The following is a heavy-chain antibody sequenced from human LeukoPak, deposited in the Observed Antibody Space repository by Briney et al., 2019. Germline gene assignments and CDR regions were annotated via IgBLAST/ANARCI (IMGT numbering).Heavy chain of an antibody. Sequence: GGSLRLSCAASGFTSGSYEMNWVRQAPGKGLEWVSYISSSGSTIYYADSVKGRFTISRDNAKNSLYLQMNSLRAEDTAVHYCARDTLGAEWELLHFDYWGQGTLVTVSS. CDR3: ARDTLGAEWELLHFDY. CDR2: ISSSGSTI. J-gene: IGHJ4*02. D-gene: IGHD1-26*01. CDR1: GFTSGSYE. V-gene: IGHV3-48*03.